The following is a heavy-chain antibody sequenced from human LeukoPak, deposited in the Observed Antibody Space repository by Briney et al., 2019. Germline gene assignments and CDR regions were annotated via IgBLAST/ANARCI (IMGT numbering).Heavy chain of an antibody. V-gene: IGHV3-23*01. Sequence: PGGSLRLSCAASGFTFSNYAMSWVRQAPGRGLEWVSAMSGTADTTYYADSVKGRFTISRDNSKNTLYLQMNSLRAEDTAIYYCAKDSGVGGSYDWFDPWGQGTLVTVSS. CDR1: GFTFSNYA. J-gene: IGHJ5*02. CDR2: MSGTADTT. CDR3: AKDSGVGGSYDWFDP. D-gene: IGHD1-26*01.